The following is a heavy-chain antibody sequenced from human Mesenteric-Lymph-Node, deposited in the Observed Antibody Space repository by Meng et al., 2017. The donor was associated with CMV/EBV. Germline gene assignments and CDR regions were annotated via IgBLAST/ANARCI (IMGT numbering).Heavy chain of an antibody. CDR1: GFTFSNAW. Sequence: GESLKISCAASGFTFSNAWMNWVRQAPGKGLEWVSSMSSSSSYIYYADSVKGRFTISRDNAKNSLYLQMNSLRAEDTAVYYCARDRTGMVRGMTQHLNDYWGQGTLVTVSS. J-gene: IGHJ4*02. CDR2: MSSSSSYI. V-gene: IGHV3-21*01. D-gene: IGHD5-18*01. CDR3: ARDRTGMVRGMTQHLNDY.